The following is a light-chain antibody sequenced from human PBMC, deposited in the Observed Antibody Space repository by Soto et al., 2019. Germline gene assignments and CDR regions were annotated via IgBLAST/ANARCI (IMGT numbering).Light chain of an antibody. Sequence: QSALTQPASVSESPGQSITISCTGTSSDVGAYNYVSWYRQHPGKAPKLLIYDVSNRPSGVSSRFSGSKSGNSASLTISGLQADDEADYYCTSYTSSITLYVFGTGTKLTVL. CDR3: TSYTSSITLYV. J-gene: IGLJ1*01. V-gene: IGLV2-14*01. CDR2: DVS. CDR1: SSDVGAYNY.